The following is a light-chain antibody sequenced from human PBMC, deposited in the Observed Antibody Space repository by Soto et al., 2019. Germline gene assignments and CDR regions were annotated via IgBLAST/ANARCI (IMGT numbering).Light chain of an antibody. V-gene: IGLV2-23*01. CDR1: SSDVGSYNL. CDR2: EGS. J-gene: IGLJ2*01. Sequence: QSALTQPASVSGSPGQSINISCTGTSSDVGSYNLVSWYQQHPGKAPKLMIYEGSKRPSGVSNRFSGSKSGNSASLTSSGLEAKDETDYYCCSYTGSLVFGGGTKRTVL. CDR3: CSYTGSLV.